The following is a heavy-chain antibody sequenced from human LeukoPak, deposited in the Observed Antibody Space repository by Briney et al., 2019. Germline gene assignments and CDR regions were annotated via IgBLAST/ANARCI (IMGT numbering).Heavy chain of an antibody. CDR2: INPNSGGT. CDR1: GYTFTGYY. Sequence: ASVKVSCKASGYTFTGYYMHWVRQAPGQGLEWMGWINPNSGGTNYAQKFQGRVTMTTDTSTSTAYMELRGLRSDDTAVYYCARGLLQNWGVLDYWGQGTLVTVSS. CDR3: ARGLLQNWGVLDY. V-gene: IGHV1-2*02. D-gene: IGHD3-16*01. J-gene: IGHJ4*02.